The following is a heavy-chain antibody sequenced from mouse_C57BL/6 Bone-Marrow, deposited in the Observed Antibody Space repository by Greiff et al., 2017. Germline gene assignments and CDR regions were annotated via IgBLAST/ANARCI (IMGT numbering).Heavy chain of an antibody. J-gene: IGHJ2*01. CDR3: ASSWLSLFDY. V-gene: IGHV1-7*01. CDR2: INPSSGYT. CDR1: GYPFTSYW. Sequence: VKLVESGAELSKPRASVQLSCKASGYPFTSYWMHWLKQRPGQGLEWIGYINPSSGYTKYNQKFKDKAPLTADKSSSTAYMQLSSLTYEDSAVYYGASSWLSLFDYWGLGTTLTVSS. D-gene: IGHD2-2*01.